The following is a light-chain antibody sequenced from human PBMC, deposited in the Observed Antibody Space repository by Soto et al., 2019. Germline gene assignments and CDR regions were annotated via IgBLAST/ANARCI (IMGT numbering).Light chain of an antibody. CDR2: GTS. Sequence: EVVLTQSPGTLSLSPGERATLSCRASQTVSNKYFAWYQQKPGQAPRLLIYGTSSRATGGPDRFSGSGSGTDFILTISRLEPEDFAVYFCQQYGSSTGVTFGPGTKVDIK. CDR3: QQYGSSTGVT. CDR1: QTVSNKY. J-gene: IGKJ3*01. V-gene: IGKV3-20*01.